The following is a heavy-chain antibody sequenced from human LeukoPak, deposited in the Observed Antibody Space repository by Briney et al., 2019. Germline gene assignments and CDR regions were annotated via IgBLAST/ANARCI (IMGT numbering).Heavy chain of an antibody. D-gene: IGHD3-22*01. Sequence: ASVKVSCKASGYTFTGYYMHWVRQAPGQGLEWIGRINPNSGGTNYAQKFQGRVTMTRDTSISTAYMELSRLRSDDTAVYYCALYYDSSGYMAFDIWGQGTMVTVSS. CDR2: INPNSGGT. CDR1: GYTFTGYY. J-gene: IGHJ3*02. CDR3: ALYYDSSGYMAFDI. V-gene: IGHV1-2*06.